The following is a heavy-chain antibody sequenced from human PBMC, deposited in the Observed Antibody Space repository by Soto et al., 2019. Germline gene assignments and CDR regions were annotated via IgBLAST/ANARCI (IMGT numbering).Heavy chain of an antibody. CDR3: ARDYYKYYDSSGYYRSPAY. CDR2: ISYDGSDK. CDR1: GFTFSCYA. V-gene: IGHV3-30-3*01. Sequence: QPGGSLRLSCAASGFTFSCYAMHWVRQAPGKGLEWVALISYDGSDKDYADSVKGRFTISRDNSRNTLFLQMNSLRAEDTAVYYCARDYYKYYDSSGYYRSPAYWGQGT. D-gene: IGHD3-22*01. J-gene: IGHJ4*02.